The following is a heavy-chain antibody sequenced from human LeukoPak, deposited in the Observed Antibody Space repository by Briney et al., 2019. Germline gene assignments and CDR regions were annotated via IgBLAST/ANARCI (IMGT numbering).Heavy chain of an antibody. CDR3: ARNYYSSGSYYKGNYFDY. Sequence: SVKVSCKASGGTFSSYAISWVRQAPGQGLEWMGRIIPILGIANYAQKFQGRVTITADKSTSTAYMELSSLRSEDTAVYYCARNYYSSGSYYKGNYFDYWGQGTLVTVSS. V-gene: IGHV1-69*04. CDR2: IIPILGIA. J-gene: IGHJ4*02. CDR1: GGTFSSYA. D-gene: IGHD3-10*01.